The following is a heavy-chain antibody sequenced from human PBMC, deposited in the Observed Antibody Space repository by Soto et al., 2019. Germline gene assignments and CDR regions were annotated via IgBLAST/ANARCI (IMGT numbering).Heavy chain of an antibody. CDR1: GYSFTNYW. CDR2: LNPGDSDT. J-gene: IGHJ6*02. CDR3: ARLDPLGELSLLPYYGMVV. V-gene: IGHV5-51*01. Sequence: EVQLVQSGAEVKKPGESLKISCKGSGYSFTNYWIAWVRQMPGKGLEWMGSLNPGDSDTRYSPSFQGQVTISADKSINTAYLQCSSLKASDTAMYYCARLDPLGELSLLPYYGMVVWGQGTTVTVSS. D-gene: IGHD3-16*02.